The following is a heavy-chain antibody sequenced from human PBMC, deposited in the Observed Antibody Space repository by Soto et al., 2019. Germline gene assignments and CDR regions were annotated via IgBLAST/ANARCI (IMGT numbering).Heavy chain of an antibody. J-gene: IGHJ6*02. CDR2: ISAYNGNT. CDR3: ARESKNYYGSGSRPYYYYGMDV. Sequence: GASVKVSCKASGYTFTSYGISWVRQAPGQGLEWMGWISAYNGNTNYAQKLQGGVTMTTDTSTSTAYMELRSLRSDDTAVYYCARESKNYYGSGSRPYYYYGMDVWGQGTTVTVSS. D-gene: IGHD3-10*01. CDR1: GYTFTSYG. V-gene: IGHV1-18*01.